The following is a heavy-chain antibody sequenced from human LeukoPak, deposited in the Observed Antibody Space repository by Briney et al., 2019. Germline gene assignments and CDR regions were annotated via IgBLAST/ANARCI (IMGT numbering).Heavy chain of an antibody. J-gene: IGHJ4*02. CDR2: IYYSGST. D-gene: IGHD6-19*01. V-gene: IGHV4-59*08. CDR3: ARHGGWLAGARN. CDR1: GGSISNYY. Sequence: SETLSLTCTVSGGSISNYYWSWIRQSPGKGPEWIGYIYYSGSTNYNPSLKSRVTISVDTSKNQFSLKLTSVTAADTAVYYCARHGGWLAGARNWGQGTLVTVSS.